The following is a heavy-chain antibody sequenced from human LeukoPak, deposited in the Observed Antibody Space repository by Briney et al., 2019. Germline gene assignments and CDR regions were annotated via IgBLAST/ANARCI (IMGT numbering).Heavy chain of an antibody. V-gene: IGHV3-30*18. CDR1: GFTFTNYW. J-gene: IGHJ4*02. CDR3: AKDRDIVATMDFDY. Sequence: PGGSLRLSCAASGFTFTNYWMSWVRQAPGKGLEWVAVISYDGSNKYYADSVKGRFTISRDNSKNTLYLQMNSLRAEDTAVYYCAKDRDIVATMDFDYWGQGTLVTVSS. CDR2: ISYDGSNK. D-gene: IGHD5-12*01.